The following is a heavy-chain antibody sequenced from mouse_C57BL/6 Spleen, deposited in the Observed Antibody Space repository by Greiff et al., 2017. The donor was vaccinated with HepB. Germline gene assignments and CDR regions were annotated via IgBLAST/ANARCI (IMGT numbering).Heavy chain of an antibody. CDR2: IYPGSGST. Sequence: VQLQQSGAELVKPGASVKMSCKASGYTFTSYWITWVKQRPGQGLEWIGDIYPGSGSTNYNEKFKSKATLTVDTSSSTAYMQLSSLTSEDSAVYYCARSPSYYGSSHYFDYWGQGTTLTVSS. V-gene: IGHV1-55*01. J-gene: IGHJ2*01. CDR3: ARSPSYYGSSHYFDY. D-gene: IGHD1-1*01. CDR1: GYTFTSYW.